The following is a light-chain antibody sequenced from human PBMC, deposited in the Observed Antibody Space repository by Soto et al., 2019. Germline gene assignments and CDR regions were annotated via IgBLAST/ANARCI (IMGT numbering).Light chain of an antibody. V-gene: IGKV1-27*01. Sequence: EIQMTQSPLSLSASVGDIETITCRASQGISNHLAWYQQKPGKVPKLLIYAAFTLQSGVPSRFSGVGSGTDFTLTISGLESEDFPTYYCQPSFSTPPFSEGTRLEI. CDR3: QPSFSTPP. J-gene: IGKJ5*01. CDR2: AAF. CDR1: QGISNH.